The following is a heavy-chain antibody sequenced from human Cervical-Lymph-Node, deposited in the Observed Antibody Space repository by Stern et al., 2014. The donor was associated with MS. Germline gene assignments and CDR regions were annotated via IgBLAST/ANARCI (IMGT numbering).Heavy chain of an antibody. CDR3: ARRVLVAMGGYPKTLDV. D-gene: IGHD2-2*01. V-gene: IGHV3-7*01. CDR2: IKEDGSEQ. J-gene: IGHJ6*02. CDR1: GFTFSRYW. Sequence: EVQLVESGGVFVQPGGSLKLSCAASGFTFSRYWMTWVRQAPGQGLEWVANIKEDGSEQYYVDSVKGRFTMSRDNAKNSLYLQMNSLRAEDTAVYYCARRVLVAMGGYPKTLDVWGRGTTVTVSS.